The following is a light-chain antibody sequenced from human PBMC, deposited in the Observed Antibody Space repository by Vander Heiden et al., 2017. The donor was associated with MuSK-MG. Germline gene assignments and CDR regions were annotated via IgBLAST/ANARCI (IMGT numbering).Light chain of an antibody. Sequence: EIVLTQSPGTLSLSPGERATLSCRASQSVSSSYLAWYQQKPGQAPRLLIYGASSRATGIPDRFSGSGSGTDFTLTISRLEPEDFAVYYCQQDGSSPWMFGQGTNVEIK. CDR1: QSVSSSY. CDR2: GAS. J-gene: IGKJ1*01. V-gene: IGKV3-20*01. CDR3: QQDGSSPWM.